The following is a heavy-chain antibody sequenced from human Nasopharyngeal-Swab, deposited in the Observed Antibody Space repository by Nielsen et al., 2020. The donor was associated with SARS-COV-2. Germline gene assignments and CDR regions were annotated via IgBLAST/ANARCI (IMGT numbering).Heavy chain of an antibody. Sequence: GGSLRLSCAASGFTFNNYNFNWVRQAPGKGLEWVSSISSSSSYIYYADSVKGRFTISRDNAKNSLYLQMNSLGAEDTAVYYWPGGGDTAITNYFDYWGQGTLVTVSS. V-gene: IGHV3-21*01. CDR3: PGGGDTAITNYFDY. D-gene: IGHD3-16*01. J-gene: IGHJ4*02. CDR1: GFTFNNYN. CDR2: ISSSSSYI.